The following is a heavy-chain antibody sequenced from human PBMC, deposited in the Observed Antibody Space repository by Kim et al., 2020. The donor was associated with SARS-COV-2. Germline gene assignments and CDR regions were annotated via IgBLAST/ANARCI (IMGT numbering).Heavy chain of an antibody. J-gene: IGHJ4*02. V-gene: IGHV4-34*01. D-gene: IGHD3-22*01. Sequence: LKSRVTISVDTSKNQFSLKLSSVTAADTAVYYCARGYDSSGYYYVFNDYWGQGTLVTVSS. CDR3: ARGYDSSGYYYVFNDY.